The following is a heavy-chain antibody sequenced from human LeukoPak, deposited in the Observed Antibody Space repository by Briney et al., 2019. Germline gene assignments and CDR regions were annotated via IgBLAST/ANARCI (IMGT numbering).Heavy chain of an antibody. CDR2: IYYSGST. Sequence: SETLSLTCTVSGSSISSYYWNWIRQPPAKGLEWIGYIYYSGSTNYNPSLKGRVTILIDTSKNQFSLKLSSVTAADTAMYYCARVVYYGYTYGKYYFDYWGQGTLVTVSS. J-gene: IGHJ4*02. CDR3: ARVVYYGYTYGKYYFDY. CDR1: GSSISSYY. D-gene: IGHD5-18*01. V-gene: IGHV4-59*01.